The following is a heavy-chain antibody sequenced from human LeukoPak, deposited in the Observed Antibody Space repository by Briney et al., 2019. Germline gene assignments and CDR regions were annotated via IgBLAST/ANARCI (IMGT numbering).Heavy chain of an antibody. J-gene: IGHJ1*01. D-gene: IGHD6-19*01. V-gene: IGHV3-74*03. CDR2: ISPDGSTT. Sequence: GGSLRLSCAASGFTFSRYWMHWVRQAPGKGLMWVSRISPDGSTTLYADSVKGRFTISRDNAKNTLYLQMNSLRAEDTAVYYCARAVAGSEYFQHWGQGTLVTVSS. CDR1: GFTFSRYW. CDR3: ARAVAGSEYFQH.